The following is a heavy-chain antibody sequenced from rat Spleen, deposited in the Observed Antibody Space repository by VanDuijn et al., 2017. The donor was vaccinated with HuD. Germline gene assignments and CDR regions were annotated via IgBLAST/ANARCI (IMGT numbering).Heavy chain of an antibody. CDR3: ARNRANWGVMDA. CDR2: IWTGGST. J-gene: IGHJ4*01. V-gene: IGHV2-30*01. CDR1: GFSLTSYN. Sequence: QVQLKESGPGLVQPSQTLSLTCTVSGFSLTSYNVHWVRQPTGKGPEWMGIIWTGGSTDYNSALKSRLSISRDTSKSQVFLKMNSLQTEDTAMYFCARNRANWGVMDAWGQGASVTVSS. D-gene: IGHD5-1*01.